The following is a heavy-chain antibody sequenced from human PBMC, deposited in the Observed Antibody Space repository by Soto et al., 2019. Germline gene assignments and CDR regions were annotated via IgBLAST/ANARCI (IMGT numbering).Heavy chain of an antibody. D-gene: IGHD5-18*01. Sequence: QVQLVESGGGVVQPGRSLRLSCAASGFTFSGYAMHWVRQAPGKGLEWVAVISSDGSNKYYADSVKGRFTISRDNSKNTLYLQMNSLRAEDTAVYYCARDRGIAAMVFYYGMDVWGQGTTVTVSS. CDR1: GFTFSGYA. CDR2: ISSDGSNK. CDR3: ARDRGIAAMVFYYGMDV. J-gene: IGHJ6*02. V-gene: IGHV3-30-3*01.